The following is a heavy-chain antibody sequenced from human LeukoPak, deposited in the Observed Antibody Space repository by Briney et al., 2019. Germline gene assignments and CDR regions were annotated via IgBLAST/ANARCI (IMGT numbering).Heavy chain of an antibody. CDR2: IYYSGST. CDR1: GGSISSYY. D-gene: IGHD3-3*01. V-gene: IGHV4-59*01. J-gene: IGHJ4*02. CDR3: ARGRFLEWLLFDY. Sequence: LSLTCTVSGGSISSYYWSWIRQPPGKGLEWIGYIYYSGSTNYNPSLKSRVTISVDTSKNQFSLKLSSVTAADTAVYYCARGRFLEWLLFDYWGQGTLVTVSS.